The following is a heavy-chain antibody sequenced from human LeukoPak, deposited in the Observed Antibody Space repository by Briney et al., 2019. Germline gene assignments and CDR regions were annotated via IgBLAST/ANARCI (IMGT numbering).Heavy chain of an antibody. J-gene: IGHJ3*02. D-gene: IGHD1-20*01. V-gene: IGHV1-69*06. CDR1: GGTFSSYA. CDR2: IIPIFGTA. Sequence: SVKVSCKASGGTFSSYAISWVRQAPGQGLEWTGGIIPIFGTANYAQKFQGRVTITADKSTSTAYMELSSLRSEDTAVYYCARERSITPDKRYNWKWSRSDAFDIWGQGTMVTVSS. CDR3: ARERSITPDKRYNWKWSRSDAFDI.